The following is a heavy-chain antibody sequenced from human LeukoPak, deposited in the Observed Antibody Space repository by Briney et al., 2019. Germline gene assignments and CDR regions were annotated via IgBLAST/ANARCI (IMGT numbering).Heavy chain of an antibody. Sequence: GRSLRLSCAASGFTFSSYAMHWVRQAPGKGLEWVAVISYDGSNKYYADSVKGRFTISRDNSKNTLYLQMNSLRAEDTAVYYCARVRRRKASDAFDIWGQGTMVTVSS. D-gene: IGHD2-21*01. CDR2: ISYDGSNK. CDR3: ARVRRRKASDAFDI. V-gene: IGHV3-30-3*01. J-gene: IGHJ3*02. CDR1: GFTFSSYA.